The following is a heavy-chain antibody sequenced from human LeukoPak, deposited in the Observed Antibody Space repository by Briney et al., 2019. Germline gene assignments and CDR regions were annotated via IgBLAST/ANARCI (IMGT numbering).Heavy chain of an antibody. V-gene: IGHV4-59*01. CDR2: IYYSGST. J-gene: IGHJ4*02. D-gene: IGHD2-15*01. CDR3: ARREDGGGNFDY. CDR1: GDSISSYY. Sequence: SETLSLTCTVSGDSISSYYWSWIRQPPGKGLEWIGYIYYSGSTNYNPSLKSRVTISVDTSKNQFSLKLTSVTAADTAVYYCARREDGGGNFDYWGQGTLVTVSS.